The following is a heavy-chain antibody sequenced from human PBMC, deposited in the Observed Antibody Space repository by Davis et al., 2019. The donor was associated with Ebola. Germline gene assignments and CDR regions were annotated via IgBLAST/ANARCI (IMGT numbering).Heavy chain of an antibody. J-gene: IGHJ6*03. CDR1: GGSISSYY. V-gene: IGHV4-59*01. CDR2: IYYSGST. D-gene: IGHD6-6*01. Sequence: PSETLSLTCTVSGGSISSYYWSWIRQPPGKGLEWIGYIYYSGSTNYNPSLKSRVTISVDTSKNQFSLKLSSVTAADTAVYYCAREAKYSSSSVDYYYYYYMDVWGKGTTVTVSS. CDR3: AREAKYSSSSVDYYYYYYMDV.